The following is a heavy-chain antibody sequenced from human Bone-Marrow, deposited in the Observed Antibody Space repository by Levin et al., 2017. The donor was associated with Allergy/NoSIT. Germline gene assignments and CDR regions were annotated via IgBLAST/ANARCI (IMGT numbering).Heavy chain of an antibody. J-gene: IGHJ4*02. CDR2: IIPIVGIT. CDR3: ARDGAGVVAPY. CDR1: GGTFSSYT. V-gene: IGHV1-69*04. Sequence: PGESLKISCKASGGTFSSYTINWVRQAPGQGLEWMGRIIPIVGITNYAPKFQGRVTITADKSTSTTFVEVNSLRSEDTAVYFCARDGAGVVAPYWGQGTLVTVSS. D-gene: IGHD5-12*01.